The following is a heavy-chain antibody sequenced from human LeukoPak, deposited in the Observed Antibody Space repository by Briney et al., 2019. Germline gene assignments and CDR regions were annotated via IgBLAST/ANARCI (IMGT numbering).Heavy chain of an antibody. CDR2: ISAYNGDT. CDR3: ARGLAVGATFQH. V-gene: IGHV1-18*01. Sequence: GASVKVSCRASGGTFSSYAISWVRQAPGQGLEWMGWISAYNGDTNYAQKLQGRVTMTTDTSTTTAYMELRSLRSDDTAVYYCARGLAVGATFQHWGQGTLVTVSS. J-gene: IGHJ1*01. D-gene: IGHD1-26*01. CDR1: GGTFSSYA.